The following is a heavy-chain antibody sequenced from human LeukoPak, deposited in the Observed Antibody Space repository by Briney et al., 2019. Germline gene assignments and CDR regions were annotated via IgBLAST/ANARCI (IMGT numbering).Heavy chain of an antibody. CDR3: AKDYDSSGYYGGAFDI. V-gene: IGHV3-23*01. CDR1: GFTFSSYA. D-gene: IGHD3-22*01. CDR2: IRGSGGST. Sequence: GGSLRLSCAASGFTFSSYARSWVRQAPGKGLEWVSAIRGSGGSTYYAQSVKGRFSISRDNSKNTLYLQMHRLRAEDTAVYYCAKDYDSSGYYGGAFDIWGQGTMVTVSS. J-gene: IGHJ3*02.